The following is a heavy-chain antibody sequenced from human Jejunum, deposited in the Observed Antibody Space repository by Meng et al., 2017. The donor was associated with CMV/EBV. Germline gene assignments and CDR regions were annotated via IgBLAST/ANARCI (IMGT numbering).Heavy chain of an antibody. CDR1: GFSFSRYW. V-gene: IGHV3-74*01. J-gene: IGHJ4*02. CDR2: INTDGTTT. D-gene: IGHD4-11*01. Sequence: SSGFSFSRYWMPWVRQAPGKGLVWVSRINTDGTTTNYADSVSGRFTISRDNAKNSMYLQLNSLRNEDTAVYYCARGYISNRSPYFDYWGQGTLVTVSS. CDR3: ARGYISNRSPYFDY.